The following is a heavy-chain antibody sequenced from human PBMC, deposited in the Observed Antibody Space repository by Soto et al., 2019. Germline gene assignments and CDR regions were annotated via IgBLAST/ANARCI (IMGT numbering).Heavy chain of an antibody. V-gene: IGHV1-18*01. CDR1: GYTFTIYG. CDR3: ARALGYSGYAGIDL. CDR2: ISPDNGNT. D-gene: IGHD5-12*01. J-gene: IGHJ6*02. Sequence: QVQLVQSGGEVKKPGASVKVSCKASGYTFTIYGINWVRQAPGQGLEWMGWISPDNGNTNYAQKLQGRVTMTTDTHTSTAYRELRSVKSDDKAVYYCARALGYSGYAGIDLWGQGTTVTVSS.